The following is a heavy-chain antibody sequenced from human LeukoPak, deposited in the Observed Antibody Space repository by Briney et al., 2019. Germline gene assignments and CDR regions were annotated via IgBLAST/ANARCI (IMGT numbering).Heavy chain of an antibody. V-gene: IGHV4-59*12. CDR1: GGSISSYY. CDR2: IYYSGST. Sequence: KPSETLSLTCTVSGGSISSYYWSWIRQPPGKGLEWIGYIYYSGSTNYNPSLKSRVTISVDTSKNQFSLKLSSVTAADTAVYYCAISVPATAEAGWFDPWGQGTLVTVSS. CDR3: AISVPATAEAGWFDP. D-gene: IGHD2-2*01. J-gene: IGHJ5*02.